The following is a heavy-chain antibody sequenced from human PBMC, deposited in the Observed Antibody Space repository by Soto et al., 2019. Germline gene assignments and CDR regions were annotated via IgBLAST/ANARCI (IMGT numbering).Heavy chain of an antibody. CDR2: ISASGDST. Sequence: PGGSLRLSCAASGFTFNSYAMSWVRQAPGKGLEWVSAISASGDSTYYADAVKGRFTISRDNSKNTLYLEMNSLRAEGTALYYCAKPPLTPLPGIFWFDPWGQGTLVTSPQ. CDR3: AKPPLTPLPGIFWFDP. J-gene: IGHJ5*02. CDR1: GFTFNSYA. V-gene: IGHV3-23*01. D-gene: IGHD3-10*01.